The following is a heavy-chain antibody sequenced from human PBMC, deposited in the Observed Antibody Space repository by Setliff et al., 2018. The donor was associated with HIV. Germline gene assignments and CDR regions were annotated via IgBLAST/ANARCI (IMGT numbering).Heavy chain of an antibody. CDR3: ARGVTHPPPFGAFDI. CDR2: IYYSGST. V-gene: IGHV4-59*01. Sequence: LSLTCTVSGGSLSTYYWSWIRQSPGKGLEWIGYIYYSGSTKYNPSLKSRLTISVDTSKNQFSLKLRSVTAADTALYYCARGVTHPPPFGAFDIWGLGTLVTVSS. CDR1: GGSLSTYY. J-gene: IGHJ3*02. D-gene: IGHD5-18*01.